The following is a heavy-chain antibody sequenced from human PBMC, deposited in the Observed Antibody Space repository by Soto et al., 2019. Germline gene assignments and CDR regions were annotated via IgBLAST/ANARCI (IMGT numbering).Heavy chain of an antibody. CDR3: ARTNWGSPYYYYYGMDV. CDR1: GGTFSSYA. J-gene: IGHJ6*02. V-gene: IGHV1-69*12. CDR2: IIPIFGTA. Sequence: QVQLVQSGAEVKKPGSSVKVSCKASGGTFSSYAISWVRQAPGQGLEWMGGIIPIFGTANYAQKFQGRVTITADESTSXDYMELSSLRSEDTAVYYCARTNWGSPYYYYYGMDVWGQGTTVTVSS. D-gene: IGHD7-27*01.